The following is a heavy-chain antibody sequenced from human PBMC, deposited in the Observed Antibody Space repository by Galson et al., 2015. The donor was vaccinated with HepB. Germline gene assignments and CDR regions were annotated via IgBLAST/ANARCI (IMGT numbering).Heavy chain of an antibody. D-gene: IGHD3-9*01. CDR2: ISSSSSTI. Sequence: SLRLSCAASGFTFSSYSMNWVRQAPGKGLEWVSYISSSSSTIYYADSVKGRFTISRDNAKNSLYLQMNSLRAEDTAVYYCARDQLRYFDWSPFDYWGQGTLVTVSS. J-gene: IGHJ4*02. CDR1: GFTFSSYS. V-gene: IGHV3-48*01. CDR3: ARDQLRYFDWSPFDY.